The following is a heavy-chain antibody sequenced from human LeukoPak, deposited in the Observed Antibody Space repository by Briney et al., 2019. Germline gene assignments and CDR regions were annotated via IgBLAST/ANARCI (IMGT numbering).Heavy chain of an antibody. Sequence: ASVKVSCKASGYTFTAYYMHWVRQAPGQGLEWMGWINPNSGDTKIAQKFQGRVTMTRDTSISTAYMELSSLRSEDTAVYYCARVRLIDYSNYDVDWFDPWGQGTLVTVSS. CDR1: GYTFTAYY. CDR2: INPNSGDT. V-gene: IGHV1-2*02. CDR3: ARVRLIDYSNYDVDWFDP. D-gene: IGHD4-11*01. J-gene: IGHJ5*02.